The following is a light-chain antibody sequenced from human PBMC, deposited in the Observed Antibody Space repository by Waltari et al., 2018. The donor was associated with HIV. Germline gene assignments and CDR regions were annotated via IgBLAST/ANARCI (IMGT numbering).Light chain of an antibody. CDR1: SSNIGSNS. CDR3: ATWDDSLNGVL. V-gene: IGLV1-47*01. Sequence: SVLTQPPSASGTPGQKVTISCSGSSSNIGSNSVFWYQQLPGAAPNLPIYRDTPRPSGFPDRFSGSKSGNSASLAISGLRSEDEAVYSCATWDDSLNGVLFGGGTNLNVL. CDR2: RDT. J-gene: IGLJ2*01.